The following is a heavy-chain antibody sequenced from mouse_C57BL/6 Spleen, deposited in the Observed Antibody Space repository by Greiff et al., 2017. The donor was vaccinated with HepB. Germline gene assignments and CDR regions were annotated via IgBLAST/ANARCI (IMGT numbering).Heavy chain of an antibody. CDR1: GYSITGGYY. Sequence: DVQLVESGPGLVKPSQSLSLTCSVTGYSITGGYYWNWIRQFPGNKLEWMGYISYDGSNNYNPSLKNRISITRDTSKNQFFLKLNSVTTEDTATYYCARDMGYDYDVFAYWGQGTLVTVSA. CDR3: ARDMGYDYDVFAY. V-gene: IGHV3-6*01. D-gene: IGHD2-4*01. J-gene: IGHJ3*01. CDR2: ISYDGSN.